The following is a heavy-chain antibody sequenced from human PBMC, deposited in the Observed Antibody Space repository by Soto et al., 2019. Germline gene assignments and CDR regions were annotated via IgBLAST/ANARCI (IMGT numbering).Heavy chain of an antibody. CDR1: GFTISTNG. D-gene: IGHD1-1*01. CDR2: IWYDGSNK. CDR3: AAKTTTHFHCPY. J-gene: IGHJ4*02. Sequence: QAQLVESGGGVVQPGTSLRLSCAASGFTISTNGMHWVRQAPGKGQERLANIWYDGSNKFYAESVKGPFSISKDKPKNTLYLQMSSLRAEDTAVYYCAAKTTTHFHCPYWGQGNQVIVPS. V-gene: IGHV3-33*01.